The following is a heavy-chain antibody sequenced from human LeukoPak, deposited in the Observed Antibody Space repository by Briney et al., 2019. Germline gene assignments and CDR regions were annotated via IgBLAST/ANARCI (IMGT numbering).Heavy chain of an antibody. J-gene: IGHJ3*02. D-gene: IGHD2-15*01. CDR2: IKSKTDGGTT. Sequence: GGSLRLSCAASGFTFSNAWMSWVRQAPGKGLEWVGRIKSKTDGGTTDYAAPVKGRFTISRDDSKNTLYLQMNSPKTEDTAVYYCTTSIVVVVAATAFDIWGQGTMVTVSS. CDR1: GFTFSNAW. CDR3: TTSIVVVVAATAFDI. V-gene: IGHV3-15*01.